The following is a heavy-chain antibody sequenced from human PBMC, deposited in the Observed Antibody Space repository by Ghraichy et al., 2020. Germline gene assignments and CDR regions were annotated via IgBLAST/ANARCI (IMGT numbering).Heavy chain of an antibody. CDR3: ARDPSPYYYDSSGYPDY. CDR1: GFTFSSYA. D-gene: IGHD3-22*01. V-gene: IGHV3-30-3*01. Sequence: GGSLRLSCAASGFTFSSYAMHWVRQAPGKGLEWVAVISYDGSNKYYADSVKGRFTISRDNSKNTLYLQMNSLRAEDTAVYYCARDPSPYYYDSSGYPDYWGQGTLVTVSS. J-gene: IGHJ4*02. CDR2: ISYDGSNK.